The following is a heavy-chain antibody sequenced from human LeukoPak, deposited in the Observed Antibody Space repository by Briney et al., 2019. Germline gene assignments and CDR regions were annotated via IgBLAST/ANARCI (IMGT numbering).Heavy chain of an antibody. CDR3: AREGNYYDMDV. Sequence: GGSLRLSCATSGFTFSDYTMNWVRQAPGKGLEWVSFISASGTSIYYADSVRGRLTIPRDNSKNTLYLQMNSLRAEDTAVYYCAREGNYYDMDVWGQGTTVTVSS. CDR1: GFTFSDYT. D-gene: IGHD2/OR15-2a*01. J-gene: IGHJ6*02. CDR2: ISASGTSI. V-gene: IGHV3-21*04.